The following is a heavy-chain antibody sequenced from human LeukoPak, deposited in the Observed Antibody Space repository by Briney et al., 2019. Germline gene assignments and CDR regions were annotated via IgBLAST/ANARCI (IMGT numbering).Heavy chain of an antibody. J-gene: IGHJ4*02. Sequence: PGGSLRLSCAASGFTFSSYGMHWVRQAPGKGLEWVAVISYDGSNKYYADSVKGRFTISRDNSKNTLYLQMNSLRAEDTAVCYCANSGWFGESMGYWGQGTLVTVSS. D-gene: IGHD3-10*01. CDR3: ANSGWFGESMGY. CDR1: GFTFSSYG. V-gene: IGHV3-30*18. CDR2: ISYDGSNK.